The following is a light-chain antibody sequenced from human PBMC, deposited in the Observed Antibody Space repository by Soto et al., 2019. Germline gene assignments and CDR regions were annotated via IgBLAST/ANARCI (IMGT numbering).Light chain of an antibody. V-gene: IGKV3-15*01. Sequence: EVVMTQSPATLSVSPGERATLSCRASQSVTTNMAWYQQKPGQAPRLLIYGASTRATGIPARFSGSGSGTDFTLSIRSLQSDDFAVYHCQQYYTWPRTTFGQGTRLEIK. CDR1: QSVTTN. J-gene: IGKJ5*01. CDR3: QQYYTWPRTT. CDR2: GAS.